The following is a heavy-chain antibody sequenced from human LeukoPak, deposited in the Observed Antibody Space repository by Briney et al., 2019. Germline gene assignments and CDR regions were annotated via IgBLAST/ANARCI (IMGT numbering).Heavy chain of an antibody. Sequence: SETLSLTCTVSGGSISSYYWSWIRQPPGKGLDWIGYIYYSGSTSYNPSLKSRVTISVDTSKNQFSLKLSSVTAADTAVYYCARFDSSSFDAFDIWGQGAMVTVSS. J-gene: IGHJ3*02. D-gene: IGHD6-13*01. CDR1: GGSISSYY. V-gene: IGHV4-59*01. CDR3: ARFDSSSFDAFDI. CDR2: IYYSGST.